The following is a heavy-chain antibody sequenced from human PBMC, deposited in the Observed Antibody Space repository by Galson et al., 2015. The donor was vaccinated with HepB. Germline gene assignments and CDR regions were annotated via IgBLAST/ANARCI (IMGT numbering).Heavy chain of an antibody. D-gene: IGHD2-2*01. V-gene: IGHV3-48*04. CDR2: ISSSSSTI. Sequence: SLRLSCAASGFTFSSYSMNWVRQAPGKGLEWVSYISSSSSTIYYADSVKGRFTISRDNAKNSLYLQMNSLRAEDTAVYYCAREGSTSVDPYYYYYYGMDVWGQGTTVTVSS. CDR1: GFTFSSYS. J-gene: IGHJ6*02. CDR3: AREGSTSVDPYYYYYYGMDV.